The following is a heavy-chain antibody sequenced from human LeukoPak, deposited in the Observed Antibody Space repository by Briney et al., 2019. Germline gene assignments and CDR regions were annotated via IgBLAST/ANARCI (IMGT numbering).Heavy chain of an antibody. CDR1: GGSFSGYY. V-gene: IGHV4-34*01. CDR3: ARGTDYYDSSGYSNWFDP. D-gene: IGHD3-22*01. Sequence: PSETLSLTCAVYGGSFSGYYWSWIRQPPGKGLEWIGEINHSGSTNYNPSLKSRVTISVDTSKNQSSLKLSSVTAADTAVYYCARGTDYYDSSGYSNWFDPWDQGTLVTVSS. J-gene: IGHJ5*02. CDR2: INHSGST.